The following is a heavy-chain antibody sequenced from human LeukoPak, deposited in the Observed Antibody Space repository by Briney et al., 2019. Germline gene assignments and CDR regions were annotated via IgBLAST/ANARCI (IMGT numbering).Heavy chain of an antibody. J-gene: IGHJ6*04. CDR2: ISSSSSYI. V-gene: IGHV3-21*01. D-gene: IGHD3-10*02. Sequence: GGSLRLPCAASGFTFSTYWMSWVRQAPGKGLEWVSSISSSSSYIYYADSVKGRFTISRDNAKNSLYLQMNSLRAEDTAVYYCAELGITMIGGVWGKGTTVTISS. CDR1: GFTFSTYW. CDR3: AELGITMIGGV.